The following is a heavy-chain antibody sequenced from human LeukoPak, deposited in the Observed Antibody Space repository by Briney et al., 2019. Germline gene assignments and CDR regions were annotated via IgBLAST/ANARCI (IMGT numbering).Heavy chain of an antibody. V-gene: IGHV1-69*05. CDR3: ARESWIFGVVY. Sequence: ASVNVSCKASGGTFSSYAISWVRQAPGQGLEWMGGIIPIFGTANYAQKFQGRVTITTGESTSTAYMELSSLRSEDTAVYYCARESWIFGVVYWGQGTLVTVSS. CDR2: IIPIFGTA. D-gene: IGHD3-3*01. J-gene: IGHJ4*02. CDR1: GGTFSSYA.